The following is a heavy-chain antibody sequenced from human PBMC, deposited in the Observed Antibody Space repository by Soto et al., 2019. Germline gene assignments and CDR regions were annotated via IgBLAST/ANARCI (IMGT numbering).Heavy chain of an antibody. V-gene: IGHV1-18*04. D-gene: IGHD1-26*01. CDR1: GYSFHNFG. CDR2: ISGQIAKT. Sequence: GASVKVSCKASGYSFHNFGIIWVRQAPGQGLEWMGWISGQIAKTNYAQKLQGKVTMTTDTSTSTAYMELNTLTYDDTAMYYCARGPPSGSFSLTPRYWGQGTLVTVSS. CDR3: ARGPPSGSFSLTPRY. J-gene: IGHJ4*02.